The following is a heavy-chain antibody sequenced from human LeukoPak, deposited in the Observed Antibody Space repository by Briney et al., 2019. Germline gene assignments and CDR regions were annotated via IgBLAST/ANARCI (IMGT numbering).Heavy chain of an antibody. V-gene: IGHV3-23*01. CDR2: ISASSGT. CDR3: ADYGGAGVRSSSY. D-gene: IGHD4-23*01. Sequence: GGSLRLSCVASGLAFRSYDMNWVRQAPGKGLEWVSTISASSGTIYTASVKGRFTTSRDNSMNALYLQMPGLRAGDTAGYYCADYGGAGVRSSSYWGQGTLVSVSS. J-gene: IGHJ4*02. CDR1: GLAFRSYD.